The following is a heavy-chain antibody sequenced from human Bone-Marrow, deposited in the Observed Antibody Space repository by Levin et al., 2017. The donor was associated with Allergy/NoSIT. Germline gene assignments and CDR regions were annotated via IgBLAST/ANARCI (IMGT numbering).Heavy chain of an antibody. CDR1: GGSFSGYY. CDR2: INHSGST. D-gene: IGHD6-13*01. CDR3: ARRRVQLRGQQLDY. J-gene: IGHJ4*02. V-gene: IGHV4-34*01. Sequence: SQTLSLPCAVYGGSFSGYYWSWIRQPPGKGLEWIGEINHSGSTNYNPSLKSRVTISVDTSKNQFSLKLSSVTAADTAVYYCARRRVQLRGQQLDYWGQGTLVTVSS.